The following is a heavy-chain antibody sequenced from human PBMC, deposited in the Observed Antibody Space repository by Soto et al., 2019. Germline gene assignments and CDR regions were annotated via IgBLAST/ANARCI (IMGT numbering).Heavy chain of an antibody. CDR1: GYTLTELS. CDR2: FDPEDGET. V-gene: IGHV1-24*01. J-gene: IGHJ6*02. Sequence: AVKVCCEVSGYTLTELSMHWVRQAPGKGVEWMGGFDPEDGETIYAQKFQGRVTMTEDTSTDTAYMELSSLRSEDTAVYYCARASQQGIGVVVALAGQYYVMAVWGQGTTVIGSS. D-gene: IGHD2-15*01. CDR3: ARASQQGIGVVVALAGQYYVMAV.